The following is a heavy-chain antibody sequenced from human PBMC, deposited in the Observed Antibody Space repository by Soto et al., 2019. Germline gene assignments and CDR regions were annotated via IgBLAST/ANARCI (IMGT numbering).Heavy chain of an antibody. CDR1: GGTSSSDA. D-gene: IGHD2-15*01. Sequence: QVHLVQSGAEVKKPGSSVKVSCKASGGTSSSDAISWVRQAPGQGLEWMGGIIPVLSTTSSAQKFRGRITITADESTSTAYMELRGLISQDTGVYYCARSPDMDSWGQGTLVTVSS. CDR3: ARSPDMDS. V-gene: IGHV1-69*12. CDR2: IIPVLSTT. J-gene: IGHJ4*02.